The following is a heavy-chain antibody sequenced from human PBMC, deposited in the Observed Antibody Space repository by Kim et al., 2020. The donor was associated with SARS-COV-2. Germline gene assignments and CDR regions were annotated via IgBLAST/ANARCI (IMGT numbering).Heavy chain of an antibody. CDR3: AKEGRYFDWLSTYYYYMDV. D-gene: IGHD3-9*01. CDR1: GFTFSSYA. J-gene: IGHJ6*03. Sequence: GGSLRLSCAASGFTFSSYAMSWVRQAPGKGLEWVSAISGSGGSTYYADSVKGRFTISRDNSKNTLYLQMNSLRAEDTAVYYCAKEGRYFDWLSTYYYYMDVWGEGTTVTVSS. V-gene: IGHV3-23*01. CDR2: ISGSGGST.